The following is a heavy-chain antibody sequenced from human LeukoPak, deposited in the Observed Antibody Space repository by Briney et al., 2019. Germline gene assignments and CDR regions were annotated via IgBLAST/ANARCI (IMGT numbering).Heavy chain of an antibody. Sequence: PSETLSLTCTVSGGSISSSSYYWGWIRQPPGKGLEWIGSIYYSGSTNYNPSLKSRVTISVDTSKNQFSLKLSSVTAADTAVYYCARRTVTTRWFDPWGQGTLVTVSS. V-gene: IGHV4-39*07. CDR2: IYYSGST. D-gene: IGHD4-17*01. J-gene: IGHJ5*02. CDR3: ARRTVTTRWFDP. CDR1: GGSISSSSYY.